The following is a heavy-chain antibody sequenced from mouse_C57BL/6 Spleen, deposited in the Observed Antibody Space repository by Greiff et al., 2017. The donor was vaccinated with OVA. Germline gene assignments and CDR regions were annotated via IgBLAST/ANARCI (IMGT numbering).Heavy chain of an antibody. Sequence: EVQLQQSGPELVKPGASVKISCKASGYTFTDYYMNWVKQSHGKSLEWIGDINPNNGGTSYNQKFKGKATLTVDKSSSTAYMELRSLTSEDSAVYYCGGYSNSRGGAMDYWGQGTSVTVSS. D-gene: IGHD2-5*01. CDR3: GGYSNSRGGAMDY. CDR1: GYTFTDYY. V-gene: IGHV1-26*01. CDR2: INPNNGGT. J-gene: IGHJ4*01.